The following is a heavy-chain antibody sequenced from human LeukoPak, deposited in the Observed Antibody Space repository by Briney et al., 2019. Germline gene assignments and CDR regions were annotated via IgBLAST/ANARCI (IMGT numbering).Heavy chain of an antibody. V-gene: IGHV3-21*01. CDR1: GFTLSSYS. J-gene: IGHJ3*02. CDR2: ISSSSSYI. Sequence: PGGSLRLSCAASGFTLSSYSMNWVRQAPGKGLEWVSSISSSSSYIYYADSVKGRFTISRDNAKNSLYPQMNSLRAEDTAVYYCARDGRYYDILTGYSRDAFNIWGQGTMVTVSS. CDR3: ARDGRYYDILTGYSRDAFNI. D-gene: IGHD3-9*01.